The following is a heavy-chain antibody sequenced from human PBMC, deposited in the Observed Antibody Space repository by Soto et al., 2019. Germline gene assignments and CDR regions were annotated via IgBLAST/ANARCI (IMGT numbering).Heavy chain of an antibody. Sequence: VASGKVSCKASGYTFTNYAMHWVRQAPGQRLEWMGWINAGNGNTKYSQKFQGRVTITRDTSASTAYMELSSLRSEDTAVYYCARDLSLVWYFDFWGQGTLVTVSS. CDR1: GYTFTNYA. J-gene: IGHJ4*02. CDR3: ARDLSLVWYFDF. CDR2: INAGNGNT. V-gene: IGHV1-3*01. D-gene: IGHD1-20*01.